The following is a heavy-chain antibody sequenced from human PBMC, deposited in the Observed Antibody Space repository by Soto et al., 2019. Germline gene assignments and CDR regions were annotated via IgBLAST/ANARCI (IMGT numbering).Heavy chain of an antibody. Sequence: SETLSLTCNVSGGSIGSRSYYWGWIRQPPGKGLEWIGSVYYSGSTYYNPSLKSRVTISVDTSKNQFSLKLSSVTAADTAGYIGVRQRTIVVTQADFDNWGQGTLVTVSS. D-gene: IGHD2-21*01. J-gene: IGHJ4*02. CDR2: VYYSGST. CDR3: VRQRTIVVTQADFDN. CDR1: GGSIGSRSYY. V-gene: IGHV4-39*01.